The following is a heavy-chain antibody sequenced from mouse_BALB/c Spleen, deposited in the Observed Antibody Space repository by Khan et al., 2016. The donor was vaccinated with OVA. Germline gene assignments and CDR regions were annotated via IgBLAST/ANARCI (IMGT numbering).Heavy chain of an antibody. D-gene: IGHD1-1*01. CDR2: IYTYTGEP. CDR3: ARGSSRTMDY. Sequence: QIQLVQSGPELKKPGETVKISCKASGYTFTNYGMNCVKQAPGKGLKWMGWIYTYTGEPTYADDFKGRFAFSLESSASTAFFQLNNLTMADTETYSCARGSSRTMDYWGQGTSVTVSS. J-gene: IGHJ4*01. V-gene: IGHV9-3-1*01. CDR1: GYTFTNYG.